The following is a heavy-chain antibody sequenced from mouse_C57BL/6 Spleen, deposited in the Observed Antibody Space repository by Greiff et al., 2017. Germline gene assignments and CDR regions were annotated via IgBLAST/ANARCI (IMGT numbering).Heavy chain of an antibody. CDR1: GHTFTSYW. D-gene: IGHD1-1*01. Sequence: QVQLKQPGAELVKPGASVKLSCKASGHTFTSYWMQWVKQRPGQGLEWIGEIDPSDSYTNYNQKFKGKATLTVDTSSSTAYMQLSSLTSEDSAVYYCAGAHSGSGFDYWGQGTTLTVSS. J-gene: IGHJ2*01. V-gene: IGHV1-50*01. CDR2: IDPSDSYT. CDR3: AGAHSGSGFDY.